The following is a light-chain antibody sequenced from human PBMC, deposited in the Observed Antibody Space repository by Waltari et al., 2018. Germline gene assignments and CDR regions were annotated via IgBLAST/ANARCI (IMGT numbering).Light chain of an antibody. Sequence: EIVLTRSPATLSLSPGESVTLSCRASQSVSRHLAWYQQRPGQAPRLLIYDASNRAPGIPARFSGSGSGTDFTLTISSLEPEDFAVYYCQQRSTWPSLSFGGGTKVGIK. CDR3: QQRSTWPSLS. CDR2: DAS. J-gene: IGKJ4*01. CDR1: QSVSRH. V-gene: IGKV3-11*01.